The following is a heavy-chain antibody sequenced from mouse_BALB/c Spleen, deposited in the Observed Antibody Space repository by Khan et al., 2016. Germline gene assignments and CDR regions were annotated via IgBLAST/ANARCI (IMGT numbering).Heavy chain of an antibody. CDR1: GYSITDYE. CDR3: TTVVTH. CDR2: IHPGSGGT. J-gene: IGHJ3*01. D-gene: IGHD2-5*01. V-gene: IGHV1-15*01. Sequence: QVQLQQSGAELVRPAASVKLSCKAMGYSITDYEMHWVKQTPAHGLEWIGAIHPGSGGTAYNQKLKGQATLTADTSSSTAYMELSGLTSEDTAVYYCTTVVTHWGQGTLVTVSA.